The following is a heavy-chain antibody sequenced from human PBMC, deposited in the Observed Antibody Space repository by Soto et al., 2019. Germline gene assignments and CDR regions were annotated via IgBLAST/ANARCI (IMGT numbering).Heavy chain of an antibody. CDR1: GFSFSSYG. CDR3: TKAGGKRPPSPDYGMDV. Sequence: QGQLVESGGGVVQPGESLRLSCEGSGFSFSSYGMHWVRQPPGKGLEWVALISFDGDDKFYPDSVKGRFSISRDNSRDTLFLQMVGLRPDDTGVCYCTKAGGKRPPSPDYGMDVWGQGTTVTVSS. D-gene: IGHD3-16*01. V-gene: IGHV3-30*18. J-gene: IGHJ6*02. CDR2: ISFDGDDK.